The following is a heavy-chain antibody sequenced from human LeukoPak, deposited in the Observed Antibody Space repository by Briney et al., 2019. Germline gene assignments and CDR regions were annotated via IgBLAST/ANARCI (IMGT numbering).Heavy chain of an antibody. V-gene: IGHV3-11*01. CDR3: ARESDLAGLDY. J-gene: IGHJ4*02. CDR1: GFTFSGYY. D-gene: IGHD6-13*01. Sequence: GGSLRLSCAASGFTFSGYYMSWIRQAPGKGLEWVSYISSSGSTIYYADSVKGRFTISRDNAKNSLYLQMNSLRAEDTAVYYSARESDLAGLDYWGQGTLVTVSS. CDR2: ISSSGSTI.